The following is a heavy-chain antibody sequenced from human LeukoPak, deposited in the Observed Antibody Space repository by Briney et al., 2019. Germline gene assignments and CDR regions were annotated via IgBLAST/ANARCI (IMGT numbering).Heavy chain of an antibody. CDR2: INHSGST. V-gene: IGHV4-34*01. CDR1: GGSFSGYF. J-gene: IGHJ5*02. Sequence: SETLSLTCAVYGGSFSGYFWSWIRQPPGKGLEWVGEINHSGSTNYNPSLKSRVTISVDTSKNQFSLKLSSVTAADTAVYYCARVQMSQGWFDPWGQGTLVTVSS. D-gene: IGHD5-24*01. CDR3: ARVQMSQGWFDP.